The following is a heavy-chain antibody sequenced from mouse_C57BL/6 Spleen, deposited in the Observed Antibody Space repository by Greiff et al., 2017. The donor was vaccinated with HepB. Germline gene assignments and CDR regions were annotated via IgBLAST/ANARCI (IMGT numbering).Heavy chain of an antibody. D-gene: IGHD1-1*01. CDR1: GYTFTSYW. CDR2: IDPNSGGT. J-gene: IGHJ2*01. Sequence: QVQLQQPGAELVKPGASVKLSCKASGYTFTSYWMHWVKQRPGRGLEWIGRIDPNSGGTKYNEKFKSKATLTVDKPSSTAYMQLSRLTSEDSAVYYCARGHYGSSYGEDYFDYWGQGTTLTVSS. V-gene: IGHV1-72*01. CDR3: ARGHYGSSYGEDYFDY.